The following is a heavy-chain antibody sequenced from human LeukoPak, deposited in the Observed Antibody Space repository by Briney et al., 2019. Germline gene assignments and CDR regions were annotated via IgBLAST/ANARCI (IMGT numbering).Heavy chain of an antibody. CDR3: AAGAPGSGWYVGH. D-gene: IGHD6-19*01. CDR2: IEHSGST. V-gene: IGHV4-39*07. CDR1: GGSISSSSYY. J-gene: IGHJ5*02. Sequence: SETLSLTCTVSGGSISSSSYYWSWIRQPPGKGLEWIGEIEHSGSTNYNPSLRSRVTISVDTSKNQFSLKLSSVTAADTAVYYCAAGAPGSGWYVGHWGQGTLVTVSS.